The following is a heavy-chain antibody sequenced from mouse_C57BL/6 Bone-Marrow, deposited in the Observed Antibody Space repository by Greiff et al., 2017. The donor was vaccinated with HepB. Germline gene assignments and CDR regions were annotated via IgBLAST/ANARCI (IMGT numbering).Heavy chain of an antibody. CDR3: TRRSNYLLDY. J-gene: IGHJ4*01. Sequence: EVQGVESGGGLVQPGGSMKLSCAASGFTFSDAWMDWVRQSPEKGLEWVAEIRNKANNHATYYAESVKGRFTISRDDSKSSVYLQMNSLRAEDTCIYYCTRRSNYLLDYWGQGTSVTVSS. V-gene: IGHV6-6*01. CDR2: IRNKANNHAT. CDR1: GFTFSDAW. D-gene: IGHD2-5*01.